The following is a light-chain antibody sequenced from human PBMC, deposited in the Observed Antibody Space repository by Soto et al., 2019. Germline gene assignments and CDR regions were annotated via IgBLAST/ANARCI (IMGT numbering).Light chain of an antibody. Sequence: QSALTQPASVSGSPGQSITISCTGTSSDVGGYNYVSWYQQHPGKAPKLMIYEVSNRPSGVSNLFSGSKSGNSASLTISGLQAEDDADYYCSSDTSSSTLVFGTGTQLTVL. CDR1: SSDVGGYNY. CDR2: EVS. V-gene: IGLV2-14*01. CDR3: SSDTSSSTLV. J-gene: IGLJ1*01.